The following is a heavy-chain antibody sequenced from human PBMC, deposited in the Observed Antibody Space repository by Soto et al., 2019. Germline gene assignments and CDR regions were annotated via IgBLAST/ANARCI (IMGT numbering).Heavy chain of an antibody. D-gene: IGHD3-10*01. V-gene: IGHV4-31*03. CDR2: IYYSGST. CDR1: GGSISSGGYY. Sequence: KTSETLSLTCTVSGGSISSGGYYWSWIRQHPGKGLEWIGYIYYSGSTYYNPSLKSRVTISVDTSKNQFSLKLSSVTAADTAVYYCARLYGSGFLLGFDPWGQGTLVTVSS. J-gene: IGHJ5*02. CDR3: ARLYGSGFLLGFDP.